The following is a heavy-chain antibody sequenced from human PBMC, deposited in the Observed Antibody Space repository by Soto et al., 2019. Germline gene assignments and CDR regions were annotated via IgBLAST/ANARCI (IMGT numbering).Heavy chain of an antibody. V-gene: IGHV6-1*01. D-gene: IGHD1-7*01. Sequence: SQTLSLTCAISGVSVSSNSAAWNWIRQSPSRGLEWLGRTYYRSKWYNDYAVSVKSRITINPDTSKNQFSLQLNSVTPEDTAVYYCARFPNWIYPMDPGQQDDYWGQGTLLTVSS. CDR3: ARFPNWIYPMDPGQQDDY. CDR2: TYYRSKWYN. J-gene: IGHJ4*02. CDR1: GVSVSSNSAA.